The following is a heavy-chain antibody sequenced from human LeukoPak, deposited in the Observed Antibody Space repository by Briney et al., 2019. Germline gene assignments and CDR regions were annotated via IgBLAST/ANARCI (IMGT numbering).Heavy chain of an antibody. CDR3: ASGLTYYDYVWGSYRPYDYYYMDV. Sequence: GGSLRLSCAASGFTFSSYAMSWVRQAPGKGLEWVSAISGSGGSTYYADSVKGRFTISRDNSKNTLYLQMNSLRAEDTAVYYCASGLTYYDYVWGSYRPYDYYYMDVWGKGTTVTVSS. CDR1: GFTFSSYA. J-gene: IGHJ6*03. CDR2: ISGSGGST. V-gene: IGHV3-23*01. D-gene: IGHD3-16*02.